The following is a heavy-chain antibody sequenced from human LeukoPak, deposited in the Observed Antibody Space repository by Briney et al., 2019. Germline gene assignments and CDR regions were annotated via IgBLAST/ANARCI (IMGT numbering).Heavy chain of an antibody. J-gene: IGHJ5*02. CDR1: GYTFSDSW. Sequence: GESLKISCQASGYTFSDSWIGWVRQAPGKGLQWMGIICPADSDTKYNPSFQGRVTMSADKSTRTAYLHWSSLDVSDSAIYYCAKRGGSPFQYSNWFDPWGQGTLVTVSS. CDR2: ICPADSDT. D-gene: IGHD2/OR15-2a*01. V-gene: IGHV5-51*01. CDR3: AKRGGSPFQYSNWFDP.